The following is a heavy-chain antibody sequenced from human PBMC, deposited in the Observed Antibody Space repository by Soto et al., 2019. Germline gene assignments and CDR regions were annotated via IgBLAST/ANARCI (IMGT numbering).Heavy chain of an antibody. J-gene: IGHJ5*02. CDR1: GFTLSSYA. Sequence: EVQLAESGGGLVKPGGSLRLSCAASGFTLSSYAMNWVRQAPGKGLEWVSYISSSSSNIKYAGPVKGRFTISRDNAKKGLYLQMNSLRDDDTAVSFCARVCSLGNGWCRGFAPCGQGALVSVSS. D-gene: IGHD2-8*02. CDR3: ARVCSLGNGWCRGFAP. V-gene: IGHV3-48*02. CDR2: ISSSSSNI.